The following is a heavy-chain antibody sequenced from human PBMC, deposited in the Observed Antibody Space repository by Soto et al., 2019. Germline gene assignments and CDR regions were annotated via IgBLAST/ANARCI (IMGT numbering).Heavy chain of an antibody. CDR3: ARDSYSSSWYQHLDY. J-gene: IGHJ4*02. V-gene: IGHV4-4*07. Sequence: SETLSLTCTFSCGSIISYYWSWIRQPAGKGLEWIGRIYTSGSTNYNPSLKSRATMSVDTSKNQFSLKLSSVTAADTAVYYCARDSYSSSWYQHLDYWGQGTPVTVSS. CDR1: CGSIISYY. CDR2: IYTSGST. D-gene: IGHD6-13*01.